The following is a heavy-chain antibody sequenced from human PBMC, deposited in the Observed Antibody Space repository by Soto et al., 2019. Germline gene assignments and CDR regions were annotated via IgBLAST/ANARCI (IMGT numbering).Heavy chain of an antibody. V-gene: IGHV3-48*02. J-gene: IGHJ6*02. D-gene: IGHD3-3*01. CDR3: AREDPWSANADDMDV. CDR2: ISSRSGTI. Sequence: EVQLVESGGGLVQPGGSMRLSCIASDFTFSSYSLNWVRQAPGKGLEWVLYISSRSGTIYYRASVKGTFTISSDIAENSLYLQINSLRDDDTAVYYCAREDPWSANADDMDVWGQGTTVTVSS. CDR1: DFTFSSYS.